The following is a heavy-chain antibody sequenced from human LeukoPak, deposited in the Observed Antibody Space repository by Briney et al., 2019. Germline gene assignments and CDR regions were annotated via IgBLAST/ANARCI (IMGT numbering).Heavy chain of an antibody. J-gene: IGHJ4*02. D-gene: IGHD3-10*01. CDR2: IYPTGTT. CDR1: GGSINSYY. CDR3: GRQGYTASYYFVDY. Sequence: PSETLSLTCTVSGGSINSYYWCWVRQPAWTGLELIGRIYPTGTTNYSPSFKSRLTMSLDTSKNQFSLKLRSVTAADTAVYYCGRQGYTASYYFVDYWSQGTLVTVSS. V-gene: IGHV4-4*07.